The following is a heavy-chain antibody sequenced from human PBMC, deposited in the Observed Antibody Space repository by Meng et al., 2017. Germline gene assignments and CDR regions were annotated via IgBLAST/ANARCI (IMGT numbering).Heavy chain of an antibody. CDR3: ARGYDFWSGQYYFDY. J-gene: IGHJ4*02. CDR2: IYYSGST. D-gene: IGHD3-3*01. V-gene: IGHV4-59*01. Sequence: VQRQESVPGLVQPSETLSLTFTVSCGSISSYYWSWIRQPPGKGLEWIGYIYYSGSTNYNPSLKSRVTISVDTSKNQFSLKLSSVTAADTAVYYCARGYDFWSGQYYFDYWGQGTLVTVSS. CDR1: CGSISSYY.